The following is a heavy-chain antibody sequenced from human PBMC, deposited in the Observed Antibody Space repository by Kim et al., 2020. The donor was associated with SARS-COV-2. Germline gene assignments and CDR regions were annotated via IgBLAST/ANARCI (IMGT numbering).Heavy chain of an antibody. J-gene: IGHJ6*03. D-gene: IGHD3-3*01. Sequence: SETLSLTCTVSGGSISSYYWSWIRQPPGKGLEWIGYIYYSGSTNYNPSLKRRVTISVDTSKNQFSLKLSSVTAADTAVYYCARTYYDFWSGYYYYYYYMGVWGKGTTVTVSS. CDR1: GGSISSYY. CDR3: ARTYYDFWSGYYYYYYYMGV. V-gene: IGHV4-59*01. CDR2: IYYSGST.